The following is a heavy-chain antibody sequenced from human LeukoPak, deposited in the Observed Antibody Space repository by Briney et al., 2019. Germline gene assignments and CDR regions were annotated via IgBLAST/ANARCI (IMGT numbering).Heavy chain of an antibody. D-gene: IGHD3-3*01. V-gene: IGHV1-2*02. J-gene: IGHJ4*02. Sequence: ASVKVSCKASGYTFTGYYMHWVRQAPGQGLEWMGWINPNSGGTNYAQKLQGRVTMTTDTSTSTAYMELRSLRSDDTAVYYCARDSTIFGVAVFDYWGQGTLVTVSS. CDR1: GYTFTGYY. CDR3: ARDSTIFGVAVFDY. CDR2: INPNSGGT.